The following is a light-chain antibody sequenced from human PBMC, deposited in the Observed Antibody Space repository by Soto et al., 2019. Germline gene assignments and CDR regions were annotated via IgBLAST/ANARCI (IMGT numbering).Light chain of an antibody. CDR1: QSVSSN. Sequence: EIVMTQSPATLSVSPGERATLSCRASQSVSSNLAWYQQKPGQAPRLLIYGASTRATGIPARFSGSGSGPEFTLTISSLHSEDFAVYYCQQYNNWPPMAFGQGTKVEIK. J-gene: IGKJ1*01. CDR2: GAS. CDR3: QQYNNWPPMA. V-gene: IGKV3-15*01.